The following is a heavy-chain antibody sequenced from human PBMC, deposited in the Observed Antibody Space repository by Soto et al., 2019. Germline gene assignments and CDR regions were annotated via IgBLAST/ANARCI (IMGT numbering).Heavy chain of an antibody. CDR2: IWYDGSNK. CDR1: GFTFSSYG. D-gene: IGHD2-15*01. Sequence: QVQLVESGGGVVQPGRSLRLSCAASGFTFSSYGMHWVRQAPGKGLEWVAVIWYDGSNKYHADSVKGRFTISRDNSKNTLYLQMNSLRAEDTAVYYCARDERGTPYWGQGTLVTVSS. J-gene: IGHJ4*02. CDR3: ARDERGTPY. V-gene: IGHV3-33*01.